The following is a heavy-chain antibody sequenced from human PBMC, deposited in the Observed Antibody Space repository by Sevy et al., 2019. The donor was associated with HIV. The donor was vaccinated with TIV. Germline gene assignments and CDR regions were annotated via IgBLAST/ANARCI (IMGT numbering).Heavy chain of an antibody. D-gene: IGHD3-22*01. CDR1: GFTFSSYW. CDR2: INSDGSST. CDR3: ARGSSVGWFDP. V-gene: IGHV3-74*01. Sequence: GGSLRLSCAASGFTFSSYWMHWVRQAPGKGLVWVSFINSDGSSTRYADSVKGRFTISRDNAKNTLHLQMNSLRAEDTAVYYCARGSSVGWFDPWGQGTLVTVSS. J-gene: IGHJ5*02.